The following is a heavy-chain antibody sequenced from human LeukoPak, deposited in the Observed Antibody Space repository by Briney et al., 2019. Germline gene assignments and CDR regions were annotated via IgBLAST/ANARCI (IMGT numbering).Heavy chain of an antibody. V-gene: IGHV3-7*01. CDR3: ARDFNDNGGY. J-gene: IGHJ4*02. CDR2: IHPDGTAQ. CDR1: GFTFRTYW. D-gene: IGHD3-9*01. Sequence: GGSLRLSCVASGFTFRTYWMSWVRQSPGKGLEWVANIHPDGTAQFYVDSVKGRFIISRDNAKNSLYLQMNSLRVDDTAVYYCARDFNDNGGYWGQGTLVTVSS.